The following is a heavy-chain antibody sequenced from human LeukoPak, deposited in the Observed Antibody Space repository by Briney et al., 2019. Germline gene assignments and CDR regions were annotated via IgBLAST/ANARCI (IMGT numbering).Heavy chain of an antibody. Sequence: SVKVSCKASGGTFSSYAISWVRQAPGQGLEWMGGIIPIFGTANYAQKFQGRVTITADESTSTAYMELSSLRSEDTAVYYCARGPRPYYYDGSGSPGYFDYWGQGTLVTVSS. V-gene: IGHV1-69*13. CDR2: IIPIFGTA. CDR1: GGTFSSYA. J-gene: IGHJ4*02. D-gene: IGHD3-22*01. CDR3: ARGPRPYYYDGSGSPGYFDY.